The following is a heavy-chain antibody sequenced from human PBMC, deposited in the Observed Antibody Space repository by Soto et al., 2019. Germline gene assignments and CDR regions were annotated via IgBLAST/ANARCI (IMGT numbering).Heavy chain of an antibody. J-gene: IGHJ3*02. CDR2: ISGSGGST. Sequence: EVQLLESGGGLAQPGGSLRLSCAASGFTFSSYAMSWVRQAPGKGLEWVSAISGSGGSTYYADSVKGRFTISRDNSKNKLYLQMNSLRAEDTGVYYCAKELCSGGSCLPGRIWGQGTMVTVSS. V-gene: IGHV3-23*01. D-gene: IGHD2-15*01. CDR1: GFTFSSYA. CDR3: AKELCSGGSCLPGRI.